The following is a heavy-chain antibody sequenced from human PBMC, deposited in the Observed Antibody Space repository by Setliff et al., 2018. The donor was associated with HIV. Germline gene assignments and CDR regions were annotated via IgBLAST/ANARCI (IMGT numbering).Heavy chain of an antibody. V-gene: IGHV1-2*02. D-gene: IGHD3-10*01. J-gene: IGHJ3*02. CDR2: INSNSGGT. CDR1: GYTFTAYY. Sequence: ASVKVSCKTSGYTFTAYYLHWVRQAPGQGLEYMGWINSNSGGTNHAQKFQGRVTMTRDTSVSSAYMKLSRVRSGDTAVYYCAREELRGTKVFDIWGQGTMVTVSS. CDR3: AREELRGTKVFDI.